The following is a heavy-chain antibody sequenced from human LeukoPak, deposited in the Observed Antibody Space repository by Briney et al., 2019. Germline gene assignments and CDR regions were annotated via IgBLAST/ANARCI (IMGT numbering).Heavy chain of an antibody. CDR1: GFTFSSYA. D-gene: IGHD3-10*01. J-gene: IGHJ4*02. Sequence: GGSLRLSCAASGFTFSSYAMHWVRQAPGKGLEWVAVISYDGSNKYYADSVKGRFTISRDNSKNTLYLQMNSLRAEDTAVYYCARALPLLVDHWGQGTLVTVSS. CDR3: ARALPLLVDH. CDR2: ISYDGSNK. V-gene: IGHV3-30-3*01.